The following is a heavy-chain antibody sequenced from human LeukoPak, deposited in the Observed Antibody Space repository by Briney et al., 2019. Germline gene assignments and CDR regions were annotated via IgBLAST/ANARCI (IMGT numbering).Heavy chain of an antibody. CDR3: ARGLNIVVVPATYYYYYMDV. CDR1: GYTFIDSY. J-gene: IGHJ6*03. V-gene: IGHV1-69*05. CDR2: IIPIFGTA. D-gene: IGHD2-2*01. Sequence: SVKVSCKTSGYTFIDSYIHWVRQAPGQGLEWMGGIIPIFGTANYAQKFQGRVTITTDESTSTAYMELSSLRSEDTAVYYCARGLNIVVVPATYYYYYMDVWGKGTTVTVSS.